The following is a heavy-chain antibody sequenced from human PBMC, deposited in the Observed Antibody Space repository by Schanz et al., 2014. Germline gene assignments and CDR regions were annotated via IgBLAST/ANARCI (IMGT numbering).Heavy chain of an antibody. CDR3: ARAQGVIRLYYGVDV. J-gene: IGHJ6*02. CDR1: GFTFNSYA. D-gene: IGHD3-10*01. CDR2: ISYDGNTK. Sequence: QVQLVESGGGVVQPGGSLRLSCAASGFTFNSYAFHWVRQAPGKGLEWVALISYDGNTKYYADSVKGRFTISRDNYKNTLYLQMNSLRSDDAAVYYCARAQGVIRLYYGVDVWGQGTTVTVSS. V-gene: IGHV3-30-3*01.